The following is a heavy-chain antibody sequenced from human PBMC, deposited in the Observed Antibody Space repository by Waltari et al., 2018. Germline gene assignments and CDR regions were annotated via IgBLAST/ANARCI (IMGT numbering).Heavy chain of an antibody. D-gene: IGHD3-3*01. CDR1: GGTFSSYA. J-gene: IGHJ5*02. CDR2: IIPIFGTA. Sequence: QVQLVQSGAEVKKPGSSVKVSCKASGGTFSSYAISWVRQAPGQGLEWMGGIIPIFGTANYAQKFQGRVTMTRDTSTSTVYMELSSLRSEDTAVYYCARGTYDFWSGYYKDNWFDPWGQGTLVTVSS. CDR3: ARGTYDFWSGYYKDNWFDP. V-gene: IGHV1-69*06.